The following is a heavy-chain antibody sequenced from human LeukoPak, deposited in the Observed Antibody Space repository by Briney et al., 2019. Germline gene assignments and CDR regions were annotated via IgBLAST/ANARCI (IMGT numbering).Heavy chain of an antibody. D-gene: IGHD3-10*01. CDR3: ARDRGVINTEVTFDY. V-gene: IGHV3-21*01. CDR2: ISSSSSYI. J-gene: IGHJ4*02. CDR1: GFTFSSYS. Sequence: GGSLRLSCAASGFTFSSYSMNWVRQAPGNGLEWVSSISSSSSYIYYADSVKGRFTISRDNAKNSLYLQMNSLRAEDTAVYYCARDRGVINTEVTFDYWGQGTLVTVSS.